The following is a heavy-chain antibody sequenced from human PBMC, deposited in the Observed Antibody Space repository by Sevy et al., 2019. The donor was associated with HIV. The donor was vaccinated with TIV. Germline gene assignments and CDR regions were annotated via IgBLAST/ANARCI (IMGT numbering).Heavy chain of an antibody. CDR3: AKEEIRGYY. CDR1: GFTVSSNY. Sequence: GGSLRLSCAASGFTVSSNYMSWVRQAPGKGLEWVSSISPSGGSTYYADSVKGRFTISRDNFKNTLDLQMTSLRADDTAVYYCAKEEIRGYYWGQGTLVTVSS. D-gene: IGHD6-25*01. J-gene: IGHJ4*02. V-gene: IGHV3-23*01. CDR2: ISPSGGST.